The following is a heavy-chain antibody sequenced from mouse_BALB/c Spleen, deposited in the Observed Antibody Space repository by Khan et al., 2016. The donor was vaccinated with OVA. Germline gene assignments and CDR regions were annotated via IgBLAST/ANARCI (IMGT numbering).Heavy chain of an antibody. J-gene: IGHJ4*01. CDR3: DRHGNYMRKMDY. CDR1: TYTFTDYS. V-gene: IGHV9-2-1*01. Sequence: QIQLVQSGPELKKPGETVKISCKTSTYTFTDYSMHWVKQAPGKGLKWMGWINTETGEPTYADDFKGRFAFSLETSASTAYLQINNLKNEDTATYFWDRHGNYMRKMDYWGQGTSGTVSA. CDR2: INTETGEP. D-gene: IGHD2-1*01.